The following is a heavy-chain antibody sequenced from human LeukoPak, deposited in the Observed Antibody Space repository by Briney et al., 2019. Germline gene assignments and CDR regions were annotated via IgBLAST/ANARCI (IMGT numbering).Heavy chain of an antibody. V-gene: IGHV3-23*01. D-gene: IGHD2-8*01. Sequence: PGGSLRLSCAASGLTFSNHAMSWVRQAPGKGLEWVSAISGSGGNTYYADSVKGRFTISRDNSKDTLYLQMNSLRVEDTAVYYCANNEWHWGQGTLVTVSS. CDR3: ANNEWH. J-gene: IGHJ1*01. CDR2: ISGSGGNT. CDR1: GLTFSNHA.